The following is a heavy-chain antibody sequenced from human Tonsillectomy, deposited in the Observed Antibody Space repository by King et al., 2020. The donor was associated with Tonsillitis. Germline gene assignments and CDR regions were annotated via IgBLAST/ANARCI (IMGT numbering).Heavy chain of an antibody. CDR3: AKGSDVWISDS. D-gene: IGHD5-12*01. CDR2: ITPDGSGA. Sequence: QLVQSGGALVQPGGSLRLSCSASGFTFSAYWMHWVRQAPGKGLVWVARITPDGSGAVYADSVKGRITISRDNAKDTVFLHMNSLTVEDTAVYYCAKGSDVWISDSGGQGTLVTVSS. J-gene: IGHJ4*02. CDR1: GFTFSAYW. V-gene: IGHV3-74*03.